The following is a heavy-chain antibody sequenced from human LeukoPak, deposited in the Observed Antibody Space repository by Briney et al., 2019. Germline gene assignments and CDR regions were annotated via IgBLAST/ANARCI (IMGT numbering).Heavy chain of an antibody. CDR3: AKYTSGTSYRGLDQ. CDR2: IIGSAVNT. D-gene: IGHD3-10*01. J-gene: IGHJ4*02. Sequence: PGESLRLSCGASGLTVSSYGMSWVRQAPGKGLEWVSTIIGSAVNTYYADSVKGRFTISSDDSKNTVYLQMNSLRAEDTAVYSCAKYTSGTSYRGLDQWGQGTLVTVSS. V-gene: IGHV3-23*01. CDR1: GLTVSSYG.